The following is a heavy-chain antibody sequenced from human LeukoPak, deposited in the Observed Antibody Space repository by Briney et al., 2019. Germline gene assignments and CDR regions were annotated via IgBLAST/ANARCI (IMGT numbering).Heavy chain of an antibody. D-gene: IGHD1-14*01. CDR1: GFTFSSYN. CDR2: ISDRSNYI. V-gene: IGHV3-21*01. CDR3: VRDSDTFGNHTTRRFDS. Sequence: GGSLRLSCVASGFTFSSYNMNWVRQAPGKGLEWVSCISDRSNYIYYADSVKGRFIISRGNAKNSLYLELNSLRAEDTAVYHCVRDSDTFGNHTTRRFDSWGQGTLVTVSS. J-gene: IGHJ4*02.